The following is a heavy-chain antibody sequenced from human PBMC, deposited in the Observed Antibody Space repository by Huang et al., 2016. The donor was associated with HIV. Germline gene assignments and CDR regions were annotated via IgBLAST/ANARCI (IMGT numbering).Heavy chain of an antibody. CDR1: GYPFTTYY. V-gene: IGHV1-2*02. CDR2: INPNSGNT. D-gene: IGHD1-26*01. J-gene: IGHJ4*02. CDR3: ARVTWTYSYFDY. Sequence: QLQLVQSGAEVKKPGASVKVSCKASGYPFTTYYMHWVRQAPRQGLEWMGWINPNSGNTNYAQKVQGRVTRTRDTAINTGYMELTSRKSDDTAVYYCARVTWTYSYFDYWGQGALVTVSS.